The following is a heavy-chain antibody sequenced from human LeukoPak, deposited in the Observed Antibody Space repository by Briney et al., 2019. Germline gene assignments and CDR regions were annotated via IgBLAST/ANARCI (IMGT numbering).Heavy chain of an antibody. CDR2: MNPVTGNA. CDR3: ARAPMGTAALY. J-gene: IGHJ4*02. CDR1: GYTFSNFD. D-gene: IGHD2-2*01. V-gene: IGHV1-8*01. Sequence: ASVKVSCKASGYTFSNFDINWVRQAPGQGPEWMGWMNPVTGNAGSAQKFQGRATLTRDMSISTAYMELSSLTFDDTAFYYCARAPMGTAALYWGQGTLITVSS.